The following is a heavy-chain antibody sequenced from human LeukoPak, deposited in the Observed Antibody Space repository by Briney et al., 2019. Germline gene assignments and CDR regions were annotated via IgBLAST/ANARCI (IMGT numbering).Heavy chain of an antibody. D-gene: IGHD4-17*01. CDR2: IYWDDNK. V-gene: IGHV2-5*02. Sequence: SGPTLVNPTQTLTLTCTFSGFSLSTSGVGVGWIRQPPGKALERLALIYWDDNKPYSPSLKSRLTITKDTSKKQVVLTMTNMDPVDTATYYCAHYGDYRFMYYFDHWGQGTLVTVSS. CDR1: GFSLSTSGVG. J-gene: IGHJ4*02. CDR3: AHYGDYRFMYYFDH.